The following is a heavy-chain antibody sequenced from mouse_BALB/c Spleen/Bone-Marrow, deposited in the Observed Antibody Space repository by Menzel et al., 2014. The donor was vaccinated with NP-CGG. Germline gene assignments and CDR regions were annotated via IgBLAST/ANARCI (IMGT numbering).Heavy chain of an antibody. CDR1: GFTFSSYA. J-gene: IGHJ4*01. V-gene: IGHV5-9-4*01. Sequence: DVQLQESGGGLVKPGGSLKLSCAASGFTFSSYAMSWVRQSPEKRLEWVAEISSGGNYTYYTDTVTGRFTISRDNAKNILYLEMSSLRSDDTAMYYCVRAYGSSYAMDYWGQGTSVTVSS. D-gene: IGHD1-1*01. CDR3: VRAYGSSYAMDY. CDR2: ISSGGNYT.